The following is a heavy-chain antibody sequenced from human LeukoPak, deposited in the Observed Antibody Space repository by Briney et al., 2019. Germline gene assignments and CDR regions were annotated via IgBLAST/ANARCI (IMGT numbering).Heavy chain of an antibody. V-gene: IGHV3-23*01. D-gene: IGHD1-26*01. J-gene: IGHJ3*02. CDR2: ISGSGGST. Sequence: GGSLRLSCAASGFTFSSYEMNWVRQAPGKGLEWVSAISGSGGSTYYADSVKGRFTISRDNSKNTLYLQMNSLRAEDTAVYYCAKGRSGSYYDDAFDIWGQGTMVTVSS. CDR3: AKGRSGSYYDDAFDI. CDR1: GFTFSSYE.